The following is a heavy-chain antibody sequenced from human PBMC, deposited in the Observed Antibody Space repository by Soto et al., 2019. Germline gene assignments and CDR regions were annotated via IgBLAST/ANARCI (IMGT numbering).Heavy chain of an antibody. D-gene: IGHD2-15*01. V-gene: IGHV3-49*04. Sequence: EVQLVESGGGLVQPGRSLRLSCTASGFTFGDYAMSWVRQAPGKGLEWVGFIRSKAYGGTTEYAASVKGRFTISRDDSKSIAYLQMNSLKTEDTAVYYCTRDPGPHYCSGGSCSRLNYYYYGMDVWGQGTTVTVSS. CDR1: GFTFGDYA. CDR3: TRDPGPHYCSGGSCSRLNYYYYGMDV. J-gene: IGHJ6*02. CDR2: IRSKAYGGTT.